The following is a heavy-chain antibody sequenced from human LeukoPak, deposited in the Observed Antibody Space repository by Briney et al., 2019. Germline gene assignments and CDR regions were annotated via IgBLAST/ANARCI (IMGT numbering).Heavy chain of an antibody. D-gene: IGHD6-19*01. Sequence: ASVKVSCKASGGTFSSYAISWVRQAPGQGLEWMGWISAYNGNTNYAQKLQGRVTMTTDTSTSTAYMELRSLRSDDTAVYYCASFAGESSGWYVFDHWGQGTLVTVSS. CDR1: GGTFSSYA. V-gene: IGHV1-18*01. CDR3: ASFAGESSGWYVFDH. CDR2: ISAYNGNT. J-gene: IGHJ4*02.